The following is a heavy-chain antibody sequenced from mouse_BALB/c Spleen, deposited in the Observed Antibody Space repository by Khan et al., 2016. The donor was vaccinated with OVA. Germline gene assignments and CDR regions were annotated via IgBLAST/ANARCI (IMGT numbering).Heavy chain of an antibody. Sequence: VQLQQSGAELARPGASVKLSCKASGYTFTDYYINWVKQRTGQGLEWIGEIYPGSGNTYYNEKFKGKATLTADKSSSTAYMQLSSLTSADSAVFFCARRNYFGYTFAYWGQGTLVTVSA. CDR2: IYPGSGNT. V-gene: IGHV1-77*01. J-gene: IGHJ3*01. D-gene: IGHD1-2*01. CDR1: GYTFTDYY. CDR3: ARRNYFGYTFAY.